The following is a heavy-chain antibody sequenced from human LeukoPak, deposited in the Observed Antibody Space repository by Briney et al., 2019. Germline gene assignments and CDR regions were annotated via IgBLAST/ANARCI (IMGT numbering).Heavy chain of an antibody. Sequence: SETLSLTCAVYGGSFSGYYWSWIRQPPGKGLEWIGEINHSGSTNYNPSLKSRVTISVDTSKNQFSLKLSSVTAADTAVYYCARENSLNWFDPWGQGILVTVSS. V-gene: IGHV4-34*01. D-gene: IGHD5-18*01. CDR2: INHSGST. CDR3: ARENSLNWFDP. CDR1: GGSFSGYY. J-gene: IGHJ5*02.